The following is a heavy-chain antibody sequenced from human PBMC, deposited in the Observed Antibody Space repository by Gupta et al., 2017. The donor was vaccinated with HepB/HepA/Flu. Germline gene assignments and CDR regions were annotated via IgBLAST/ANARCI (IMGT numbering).Heavy chain of an antibody. J-gene: IGHJ3*02. V-gene: IGHV3-49*04. CDR3: TRDLFSSLHDAFDI. D-gene: IGHD3-9*01. CDR2: IRSKAYGGTT. Sequence: LVESGGGLVQLGRSLRLSCTASGFTFVAYGVNWVRQAPGKGLEWVGFIRSKAYGGTTEYAASVKGRFSISRDDSKSIAYLQMNSLKTEDTAVYYCTRDLFSSLHDAFDIWGQGTMVTGSS. CDR1: GFTFVAYG.